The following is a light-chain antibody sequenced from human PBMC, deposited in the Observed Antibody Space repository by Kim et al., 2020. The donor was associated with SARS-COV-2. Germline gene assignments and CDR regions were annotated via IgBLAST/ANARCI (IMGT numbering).Light chain of an antibody. CDR2: DVS. J-gene: IGLJ3*02. V-gene: IGLV2-14*04. CDR1: SGDVGSYND. CDR3: SSYTSSSTWV. Sequence: WTTISGTGTSGDVGSYNDVAWYQQHPGKAPKLMIYDVSKRPSGVSNRFAGSKAGNTASLTISGLQAEDEADYYCSSYTSSSTWVFGGGTKVTVL.